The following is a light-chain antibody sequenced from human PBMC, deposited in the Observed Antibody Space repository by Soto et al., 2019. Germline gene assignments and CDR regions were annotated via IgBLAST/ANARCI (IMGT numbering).Light chain of an antibody. CDR3: QQYGTSPRT. CDR1: QSVTNSF. Sequence: VLTQSPGILSLSPGERATLSCRASQSVTNSFLAWYQQKPGQAPRLHIYGASSRATGIPDRFSGSGSGTDFTLSINRLEPEDFGVYYCQQYGTSPRTFGRGTKVEIK. V-gene: IGKV3-20*01. J-gene: IGKJ1*01. CDR2: GAS.